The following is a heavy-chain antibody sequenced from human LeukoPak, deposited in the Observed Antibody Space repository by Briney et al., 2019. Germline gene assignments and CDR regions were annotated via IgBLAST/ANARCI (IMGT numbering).Heavy chain of an antibody. CDR2: IYYSGST. D-gene: IGHD3-10*01. CDR1: GGSISSSSYY. J-gene: IGHJ4*02. Sequence: PSETLSLTCTVSGGSISSSSYYWGWIRQPPGKGLEWIGSIYYSGSTYYNPSLKSRVTISVDTSKNQFSLKLSSVTAADTAVYYCARRGWVGAPGDDYWGQGTLVTVSS. V-gene: IGHV4-39*01. CDR3: ARRGWVGAPGDDY.